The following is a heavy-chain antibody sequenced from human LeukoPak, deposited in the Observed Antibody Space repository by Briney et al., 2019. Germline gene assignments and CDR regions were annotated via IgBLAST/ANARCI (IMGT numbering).Heavy chain of an antibody. CDR3: ARDPGYRYAMDS. V-gene: IGHV3-48*01. CDR1: GFTFSSYS. CDR2: ISHGSIRI. Sequence: GGSLRLSCAASGFTFSSYSMKWVRQAPGKGLEWISYISHGSIRIFYADFVEGRFTVSRDDAKNALYLQMNSLRVEDTAVYYCARDPGYRYAMDSWGQGTLVIVSS. J-gene: IGHJ4*02. D-gene: IGHD5-18*01.